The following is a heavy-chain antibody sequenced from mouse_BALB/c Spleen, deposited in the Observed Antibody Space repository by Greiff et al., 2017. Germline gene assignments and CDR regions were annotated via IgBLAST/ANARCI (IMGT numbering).Heavy chain of an antibody. V-gene: IGHV1S137*01. CDR2: ISTYYGDA. Sequence: VQLQQSGAELVRPGVSVKISCKGSGYTFTDYAMHWVKQSHAKSLEWIGVISTYYGDASYNQKFKGKATMTVDKSSSTAYMELARLTSEDSAIYYGARERGGFAYWGQGTLVTVSA. CDR1: GYTFTDYA. J-gene: IGHJ3*01. CDR3: ARERGGFAY.